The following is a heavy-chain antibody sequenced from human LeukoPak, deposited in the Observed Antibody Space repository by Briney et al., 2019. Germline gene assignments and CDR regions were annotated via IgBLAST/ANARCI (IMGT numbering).Heavy chain of an antibody. Sequence: ASVKVSCKASGYTFTSYDINWVRQATGQGLEWMGWMNPNSGNTGYAQKLQGRVTMTTDTSTSTAYMELRSLRSDDTAVYYCARDVVVPAAIPTFFGVEPWGQGTLVTVSS. J-gene: IGHJ5*02. CDR2: MNPNSGNT. CDR1: GYTFTSYD. V-gene: IGHV1-8*01. CDR3: ARDVVVPAAIPTFFGVEP. D-gene: IGHD2-2*02.